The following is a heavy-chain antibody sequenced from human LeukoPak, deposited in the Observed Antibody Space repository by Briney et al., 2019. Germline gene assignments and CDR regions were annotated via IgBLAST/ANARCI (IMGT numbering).Heavy chain of an antibody. CDR3: ARDNYDRGGYFDY. V-gene: IGHV3-7*01. Sequence: GGSLRLSCAASGFTFSSYWMSWVRQPPGKGLEWVANIKQDGSEKYYVDSVKGRFTISRDNAKNSLYLQMNSLGAEDTAVYYCARDNYDRGGYFDYWGQGTLVTVSS. CDR2: IKQDGSEK. J-gene: IGHJ4*02. CDR1: GFTFSSYW. D-gene: IGHD3-10*02.